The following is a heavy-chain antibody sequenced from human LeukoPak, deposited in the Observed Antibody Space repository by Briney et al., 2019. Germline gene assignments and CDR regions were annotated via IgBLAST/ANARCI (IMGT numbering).Heavy chain of an antibody. V-gene: IGHV3-30*02. D-gene: IGHD3-10*01. Sequence: GGSLRLSCAASGFTFNNHGMHWVRQAPGKGLEWVAFIRYDGSNKYYADSVKGRFTISRDNSKNTLYLQMNSLRAEDTAVYYCARLWFGEGSFDWFDPWGQGTLVTVSS. CDR3: ARLWFGEGSFDWFDP. CDR2: IRYDGSNK. CDR1: GFTFNNHG. J-gene: IGHJ5*02.